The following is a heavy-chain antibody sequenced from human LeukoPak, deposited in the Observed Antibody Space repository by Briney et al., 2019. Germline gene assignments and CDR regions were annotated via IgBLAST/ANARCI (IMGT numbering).Heavy chain of an antibody. CDR3: AELGITMIGGV. CDR2: ISSSGSTI. D-gene: IGHD3-10*02. V-gene: IGHV3-48*03. CDR1: GFTFSSYE. J-gene: IGHJ6*04. Sequence: GRSLRLSCAASGFTFSSYEMNWVRQAPGKGLEWVSYISSSGSTIYYADSVKGRFTISRDNAKNSLYLQMNSLKAEDTAVYYCAELGITMIGGVWGKGTTVTISS.